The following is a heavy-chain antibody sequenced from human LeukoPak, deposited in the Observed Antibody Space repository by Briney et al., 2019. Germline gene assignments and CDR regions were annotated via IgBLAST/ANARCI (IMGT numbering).Heavy chain of an antibody. Sequence: PGGSLRLSCVASGFIFSGYGMHWVRQAPGKGLEWLSFIRYDGYNKYYADSVKGRFTTSRDNSKNTLYLQMNSLRAEDTAVYYCAKPPTVVNVYYFDYWGQGTLVTVSS. CDR3: AKPPTVVNVYYFDY. D-gene: IGHD4-23*01. J-gene: IGHJ4*02. CDR1: GFIFSGYG. V-gene: IGHV3-30*02. CDR2: IRYDGYNK.